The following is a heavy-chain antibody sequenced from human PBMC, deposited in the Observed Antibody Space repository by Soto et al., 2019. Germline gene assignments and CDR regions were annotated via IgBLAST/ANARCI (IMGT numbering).Heavy chain of an antibody. J-gene: IGHJ4*02. V-gene: IGHV1-69*02. CDR1: GGTLSSDS. D-gene: IGHD5-12*01. CDR3: ARVVDFYFDD. CDR2: ITPVLGIP. Sequence: QVQLVQSGAELKKPGSSVKVSCMSSGGTLSSDSFSWVRQAPGQGLEWMGRITPVLGIPNYAQKFQGRLTISADRSTTTGYMELSSLTSEDTAVYYCARVVDFYFDDWGQGTMVTVSS.